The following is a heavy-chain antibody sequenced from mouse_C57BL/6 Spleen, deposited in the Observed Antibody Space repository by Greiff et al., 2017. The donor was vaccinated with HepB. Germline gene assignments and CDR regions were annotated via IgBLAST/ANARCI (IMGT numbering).Heavy chain of an antibody. J-gene: IGHJ3*01. CDR2: IHPSDSDT. D-gene: IGHD3-2*02. CDR1: GYTFTSYW. CDR3: AMGGDSSGYVRFAY. Sequence: QVQLQQPGAELVKPGASVKVSCKASGYTFTSYWMHWVKQRPGQGLEWIGRIHPSDSDTNYNQKFKGKATLTVDKSSSTAYMQLSSLTSEDSAVYYCAMGGDSSGYVRFAYWGQGTLVTVSA. V-gene: IGHV1-74*01.